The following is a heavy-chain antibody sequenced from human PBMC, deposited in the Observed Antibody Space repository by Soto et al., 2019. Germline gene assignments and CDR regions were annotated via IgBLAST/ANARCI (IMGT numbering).Heavy chain of an antibody. CDR3: AKDPDGYPGICNY. CDR2: ISGSGGST. V-gene: IGHV3-23*01. J-gene: IGHJ4*02. Sequence: GRSLRLSCAASGFTFSTYAISSVPQAPGKGLEWVSAISGSGGSTYYADSVKGRFTISRDNSKITLYLQMNSLRAEDTAVYYCAKDPDGYPGICNYWGQGTLVTVSS. D-gene: IGHD2-21*01. CDR1: GFTFSTYA.